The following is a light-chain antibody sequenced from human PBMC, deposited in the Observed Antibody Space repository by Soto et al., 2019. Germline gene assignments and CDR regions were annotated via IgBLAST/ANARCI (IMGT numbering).Light chain of an antibody. CDR1: QSVSSY. J-gene: IGKJ1*01. Sequence: EIVLPQSPATLSLSPGERATLSCMASQSVSSYLAWYQQKPGQAPRLLIYDASNRATGIPARFSGSGSGTDFTLTISSLEPEDFAVYYCQQRSNWPRTFGQGTKVDIK. CDR2: DAS. V-gene: IGKV3-11*01. CDR3: QQRSNWPRT.